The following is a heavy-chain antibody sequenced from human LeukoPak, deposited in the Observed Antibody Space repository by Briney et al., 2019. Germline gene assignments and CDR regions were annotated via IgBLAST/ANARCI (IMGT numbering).Heavy chain of an antibody. J-gene: IGHJ4*02. D-gene: IGHD6-19*01. CDR2: IYYSGST. Sequence: PSETLSLTCTVSGGSISRYYWSWIRQPPGKGLEWNGYIYYSGSTNYNPSLKSRVTISVDTSKNQFSLKLSSVTAADTAVYYCARAASGQWLVRFDYWGQGTLVTVSS. V-gene: IGHV4-59*01. CDR1: GGSISRYY. CDR3: ARAASGQWLVRFDY.